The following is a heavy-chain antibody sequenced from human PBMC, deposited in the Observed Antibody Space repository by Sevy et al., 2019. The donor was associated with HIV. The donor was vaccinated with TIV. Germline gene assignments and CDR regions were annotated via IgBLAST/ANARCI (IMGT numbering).Heavy chain of an antibody. Sequence: RGSLSLSCAASGFSVSSHAMHWVRQAPGKGLEWVALLSYDGSTQYYADSVKGRFSISGDNSKNILYLQMNSLRPADTALYYCTRDAGYSVGWYPSNYWGQGTLVTVSS. D-gene: IGHD6-19*01. J-gene: IGHJ4*02. CDR3: TRDAGYSVGWYPSNY. CDR1: GFSVSSHA. CDR2: LSYDGSTQ. V-gene: IGHV3-30*04.